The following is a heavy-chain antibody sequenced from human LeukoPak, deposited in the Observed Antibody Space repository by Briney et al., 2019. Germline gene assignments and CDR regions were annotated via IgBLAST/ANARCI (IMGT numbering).Heavy chain of an antibody. D-gene: IGHD4/OR15-4a*01. CDR3: ARGRRIVVLPGRGYFDL. CDR2: IYYTGST. V-gene: IGHV4-39*02. J-gene: IGHJ2*01. Sequence: SETLSLTCNVSGDSISSSSYYWSWIRVPPGKGLEWIGSIYYTGSTYYNPSLKSRVTLSVETSTNHFSLNIKSVTAADTAMYYCARGRRIVVLPGRGYFDLWGRGTLVTVSS. CDR1: GDSISSSSYY.